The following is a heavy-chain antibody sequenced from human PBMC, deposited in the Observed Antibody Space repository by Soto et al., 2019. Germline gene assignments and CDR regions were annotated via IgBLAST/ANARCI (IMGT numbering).Heavy chain of an antibody. V-gene: IGHV3-7*01. CDR2: IKQDGSEK. J-gene: IGHJ4*02. D-gene: IGHD6-6*01. Sequence: EVQLVESGGGLVQPGGSLRLSCAASGFTFSSYWMSWVRQAPGKGLEWVANIKQDGSEKYYVDSVKGRFTISRDNAKNSLYLHMNSLRAEDTAVYFCTSGAYSSSTFDYWGQRTLVTVSS. CDR1: GFTFSSYW. CDR3: TSGAYSSSTFDY.